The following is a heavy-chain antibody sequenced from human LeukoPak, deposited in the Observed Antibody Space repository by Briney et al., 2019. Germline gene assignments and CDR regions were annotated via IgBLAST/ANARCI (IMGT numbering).Heavy chain of an antibody. CDR3: ARGPPLRSFDPPPNWFDP. D-gene: IGHD3-9*01. Sequence: GASVKVSCKASGYTFTSYAMHWVRQAPGQRLEWMGWINAGNGNTKYSQEVQGRVTITRDTSASTAYMELSSLRSQDMAVYYCARGPPLRSFDPPPNWFDPWGQGTLVTVSS. V-gene: IGHV1-3*03. CDR1: GYTFTSYA. CDR2: INAGNGNT. J-gene: IGHJ5*02.